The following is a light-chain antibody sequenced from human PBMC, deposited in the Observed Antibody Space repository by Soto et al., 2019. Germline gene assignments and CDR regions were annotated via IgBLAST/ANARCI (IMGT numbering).Light chain of an antibody. CDR1: STDVGSYDL. J-gene: IGLJ3*02. Sequence: QSALTQPASVSGSPGQSITISCTGTSTDVGSYDLVSWYQQHPGKAPRLMIYEVNKRPSGVSNRFSGSKSGNTASLTISGLQPEDEADFYCCSYAGSSTLWVFGGGTKVTVL. CDR3: CSYAGSSTLWV. V-gene: IGLV2-23*02. CDR2: EVN.